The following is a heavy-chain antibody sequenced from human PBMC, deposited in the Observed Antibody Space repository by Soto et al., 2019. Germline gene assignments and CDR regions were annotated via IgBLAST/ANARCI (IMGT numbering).Heavy chain of an antibody. CDR2: TYYRSKWYN. J-gene: IGHJ5*02. D-gene: IGHD2-2*01. Sequence: KQSQTLSLTCAISGDSVSSNSAAWNWIRQSPSRGLEWLGRTYYRSKWYNDYAVSVKSRITINPDTSKNQFSLQLNSVTPEDTAVYYCARSGYCSSTSCYVLNWFDPWGQGTLVTVSS. V-gene: IGHV6-1*01. CDR1: GDSVSSNSAA. CDR3: ARSGYCSSTSCYVLNWFDP.